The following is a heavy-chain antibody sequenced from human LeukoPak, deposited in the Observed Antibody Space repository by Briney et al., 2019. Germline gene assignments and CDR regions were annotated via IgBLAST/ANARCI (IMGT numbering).Heavy chain of an antibody. V-gene: IGHV4-59*01. J-gene: IGHJ6*02. CDR3: ARERLVPHNNANYYYYYGMDV. CDR1: GGSISSYY. Sequence: SETLSLTCTVSGGSISSYYWSWIRQPPRKGLEWIGYIYYSGSTNYNPSLKSRVTISVDTSKNQFSLKLSSVTAADTAVYYCARERLVPHNNANYYYYYGMDVWGQGTTVTVSS. D-gene: IGHD2-2*01. CDR2: IYYSGST.